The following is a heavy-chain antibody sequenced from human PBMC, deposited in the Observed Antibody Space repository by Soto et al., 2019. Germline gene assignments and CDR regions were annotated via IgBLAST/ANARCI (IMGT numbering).Heavy chain of an antibody. Sequence: QVQFMQSGGGVVQPGKSLRLSCAASGVTFSRYAMHWVRQAPGERLEWVAVVFFDGNYKNYGDSVKGRFTASRDNSKNTTYLQMNGLRPEDTGVYYCTKGGTVPLDYWGQGSLVVVSS. CDR3: TKGGTVPLDY. CDR1: GVTFSRYA. J-gene: IGHJ4*02. CDR2: VFFDGNYK. D-gene: IGHD1-1*01. V-gene: IGHV3-30*18.